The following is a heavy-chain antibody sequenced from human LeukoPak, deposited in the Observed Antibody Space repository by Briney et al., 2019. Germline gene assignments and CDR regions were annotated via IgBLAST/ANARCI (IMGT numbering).Heavy chain of an antibody. J-gene: IGHJ4*02. Sequence: GGSLRLSCAASGFTFSSYEMNWVRQAPGKGLEWVSYISSSGSTIYYADSVKGRFTISRDNAKNSLYLQMNSLRAEDTAVYYCARDPTNWGWHEKYFDYWGQGTLVTVSS. V-gene: IGHV3-48*03. CDR1: GFTFSSYE. CDR2: ISSSGSTI. CDR3: ARDPTNWGWHEKYFDY. D-gene: IGHD7-27*01.